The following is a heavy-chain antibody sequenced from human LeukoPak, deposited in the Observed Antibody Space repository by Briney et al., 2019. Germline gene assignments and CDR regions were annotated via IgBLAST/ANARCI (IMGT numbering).Heavy chain of an antibody. J-gene: IGHJ3*02. D-gene: IGHD3-16*02. CDR3: ARDTAPGYLTADAPFDI. Sequence: ASVKVSCKASGYTFTSYGISWVRQAPGQGLEWMGWISAYNGNTNYAQKLQGRVTMTTDTSTSTAYMELRSLRSDDTAVYYCARDTAPGYLTADAPFDIWGQGTMVTVSS. CDR2: ISAYNGNT. V-gene: IGHV1-18*01. CDR1: GYTFTSYG.